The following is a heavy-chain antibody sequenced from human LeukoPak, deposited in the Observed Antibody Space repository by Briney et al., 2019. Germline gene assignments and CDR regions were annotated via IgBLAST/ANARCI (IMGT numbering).Heavy chain of an antibody. J-gene: IGHJ4*02. CDR2: ISYDGSNK. CDR1: GFTFSSYG. CDR3: AKEVGATTFDY. Sequence: GGSLRLSCAASGFTFSSYGMHWVRQAPGKGLEWVAVISYDGSNKYYADSVKGRFTISRDNSKNTLYLQMNSLRAEDTAVYYCAKEVGATTFDYWGQGTLVTVSS. V-gene: IGHV3-30*18. D-gene: IGHD1-26*01.